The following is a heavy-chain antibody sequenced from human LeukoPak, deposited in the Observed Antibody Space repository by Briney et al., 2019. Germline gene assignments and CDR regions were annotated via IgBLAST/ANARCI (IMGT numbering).Heavy chain of an antibody. CDR3: AARSGWEDDY. V-gene: IGHV1-69*06. CDR1: GYTFTGYY. CDR2: IIPIFGTA. J-gene: IGHJ4*02. D-gene: IGHD6-19*01. Sequence: SVKVSCKASGYTFTGYYMHWVRQAPGQGLEWMGGIIPIFGTANYAQKFQGRVTITADKSTSTAYMELSSLRSEDTAVYYCAARSGWEDDYWGQGTLVTVTS.